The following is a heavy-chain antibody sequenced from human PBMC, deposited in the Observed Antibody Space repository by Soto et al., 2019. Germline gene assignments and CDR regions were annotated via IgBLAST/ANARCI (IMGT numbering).Heavy chain of an antibody. V-gene: IGHV1-18*01. CDR3: AVNIVVVTANRDH. CDR1: GYTFTSYG. D-gene: IGHD2-21*02. J-gene: IGHJ4*02. Sequence: QVQLVQSGAEVKKPGASVKVSCKASGYTFTSYGISWVRQAPGQGLEWMGWISAYNGNTNYAQKLQGRVTVTTDRATRTAYMEPGSLRSDERAVYYCAVNIVVVTANRDHWGQGTLVTVSS. CDR2: ISAYNGNT.